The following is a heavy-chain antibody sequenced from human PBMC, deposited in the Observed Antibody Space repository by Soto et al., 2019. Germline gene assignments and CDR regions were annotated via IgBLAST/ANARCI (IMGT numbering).Heavy chain of an antibody. V-gene: IGHV3-23*01. Sequence: EVQLLESGGGLVQPGGSLRLSCAASGFPFSTSAMNWVRQAPGKGLEWVSIISGTSDAAYYAESVKGRFTSSRDNSKNTLYLQMNSLRAEDTAIYYCAKKVNSGPGSQYFDYWGQGTLVTVSS. J-gene: IGHJ4*02. CDR1: GFPFSTSA. CDR3: AKKVNSGPGSQYFDY. D-gene: IGHD3-10*01. CDR2: ISGTSDAA.